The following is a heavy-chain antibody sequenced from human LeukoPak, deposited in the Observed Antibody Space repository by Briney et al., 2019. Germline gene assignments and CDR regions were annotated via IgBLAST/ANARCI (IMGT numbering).Heavy chain of an antibody. Sequence: GGSLRLSCAASGFTFSSYSMNWVRQAPGKGLEWVSAFSGSGGNTYYADSVKGRFTVSRDNSKNTLYLQMNSLRAEDTAVYYCAKEPDYGDYFDYWGQGTLVTVSS. CDR3: AKEPDYGDYFDY. D-gene: IGHD4-17*01. CDR2: FSGSGGNT. CDR1: GFTFSSYS. J-gene: IGHJ4*02. V-gene: IGHV3-23*01.